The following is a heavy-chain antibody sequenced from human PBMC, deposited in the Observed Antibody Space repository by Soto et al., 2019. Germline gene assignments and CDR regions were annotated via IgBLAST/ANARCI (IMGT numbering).Heavy chain of an antibody. CDR3: AKDPHDRPNSRPSATDY. V-gene: IGHV3-23*01. J-gene: IGHJ4*02. D-gene: IGHD6-13*01. Sequence: EVQLLESGGGLVQPGGCLRLSCAASGFTFSSYAMNWVRHAPGEGRGWVSAVSGSGGSTYYADSVKSEFSRSRDNSKCTLYLQMNSLRAEDTAVYYCAKDPHDRPNSRPSATDYWGQGTLVTVSS. CDR1: GFTFSSYA. CDR2: VSGSGGST.